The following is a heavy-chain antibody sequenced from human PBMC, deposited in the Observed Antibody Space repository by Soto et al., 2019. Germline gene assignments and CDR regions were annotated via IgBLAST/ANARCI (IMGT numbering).Heavy chain of an antibody. J-gene: IGHJ6*02. Sequence: GGSLRLSCAASEFTFSASTMHWVRQASGKGLEWVGRVRTKANNYATTYAASVKGRFTISRDDSKNTAYLQMNSLKTEDTAVYYCTSLYYYDGGPWGQGTTVTVS. CDR1: EFTFSAST. CDR2: VRTKANNYAT. V-gene: IGHV3-73*01. CDR3: TSLYYYDGGP. D-gene: IGHD3-22*01.